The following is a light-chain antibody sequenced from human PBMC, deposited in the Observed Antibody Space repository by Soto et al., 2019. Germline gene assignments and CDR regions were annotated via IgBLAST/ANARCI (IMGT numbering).Light chain of an antibody. CDR2: KAS. Sequence: DIQMTQSPSTLSASVGDRVTITCRASQSISSWLAWYQQKPGKAPKLLIYKASSLESGVPSRFSCSGSGTEFTLTISSLQTDDFATYYCQQYKAISGHFRVSFGGGTKVEIK. CDR3: QQYKAISGHFRVS. J-gene: IGKJ4*01. V-gene: IGKV1-5*03. CDR1: QSISSW.